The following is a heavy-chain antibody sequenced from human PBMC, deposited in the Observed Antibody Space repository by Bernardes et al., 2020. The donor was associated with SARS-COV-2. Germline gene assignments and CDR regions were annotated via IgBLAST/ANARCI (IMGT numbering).Heavy chain of an antibody. Sequence: GESLMISCKASGYNFASYWIGWVRQMPGKGLEWMGVIFPRDSDVRYSPSFQGQVTISADTSINTVFLQWNSLKASDSAVYYCARRPPVNYGMDLWGQGTSVTVSS. CDR1: GYNFASYW. V-gene: IGHV5-51*01. D-gene: IGHD3-22*01. CDR3: ARRPPVNYGMDL. CDR2: IFPRDSDV. J-gene: IGHJ6*02.